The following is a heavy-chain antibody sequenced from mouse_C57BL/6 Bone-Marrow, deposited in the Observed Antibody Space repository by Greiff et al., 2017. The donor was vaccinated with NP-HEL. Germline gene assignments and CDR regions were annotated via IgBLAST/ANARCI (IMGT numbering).Heavy chain of an antibody. D-gene: IGHD2-5*01. Sequence: VQLQQSGAELVRPGASVTLSCKASGYTFTDYEMHWVKQTPVHGLEWIGAIDPETGGTAYNQKFKGKAILTADKSSRTAYMELRSLTSEDSAVYYCTRTYYSNLWGQGTLVTVSA. CDR3: TRTYYSNL. CDR2: IDPETGGT. V-gene: IGHV1-15*01. J-gene: IGHJ3*01. CDR1: GYTFTDYE.